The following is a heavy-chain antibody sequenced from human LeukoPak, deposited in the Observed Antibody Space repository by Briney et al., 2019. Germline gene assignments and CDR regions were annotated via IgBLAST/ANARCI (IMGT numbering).Heavy chain of an antibody. CDR3: TKGRGI. CDR2: IYTSGTS. J-gene: IGHJ4*02. CDR1: GGSISSDSYD. Sequence: PSETLSLTCTVSGGSISSDSYDWYWIRQPAGKGLEWIGHIYTSGTSNYNPSLRSRVTISVDTSKNQFSLKLTSVTAADTAVYYCTKGRGIWGQGTLVTVSS. V-gene: IGHV4-61*09. D-gene: IGHD3-10*01.